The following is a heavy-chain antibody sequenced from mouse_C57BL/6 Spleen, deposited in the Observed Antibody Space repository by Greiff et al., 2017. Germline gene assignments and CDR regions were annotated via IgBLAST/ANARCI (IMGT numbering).Heavy chain of an antibody. CDR2: ISSGSSTI. J-gene: IGHJ4*01. CDR1: GFTFSDYG. Sequence: EVKLMESGGGLAMPGGSLTLSCAASGFTFSDYGMHWVRQAPEKGLEWVAYISSGSSTIYYEDTVKGRFTISRDNAKNTLFLQMTSLRSEDTAMYYCARSSKDAMDYWGQGTSVTVSS. D-gene: IGHD2-5*01. V-gene: IGHV5-17*01. CDR3: ARSSKDAMDY.